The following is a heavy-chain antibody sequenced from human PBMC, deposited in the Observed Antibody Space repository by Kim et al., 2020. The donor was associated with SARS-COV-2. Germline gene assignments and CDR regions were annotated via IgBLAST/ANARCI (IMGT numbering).Heavy chain of an antibody. Sequence: SETLSLTCVVSGASISSSSCWSWVRQPPGKGLEWIVEVDHSGTTSYTVSLKCRVTISVDKSKNQFSLRLNSVSAADTAVYYCARGVSSAWTLRAWFDPWG. J-gene: IGHJ5*02. D-gene: IGHD3-22*01. CDR2: VDHSGTT. CDR1: GASISSSSC. CDR3: ARGVSSAWTLRAWFDP. V-gene: IGHV4-4*02.